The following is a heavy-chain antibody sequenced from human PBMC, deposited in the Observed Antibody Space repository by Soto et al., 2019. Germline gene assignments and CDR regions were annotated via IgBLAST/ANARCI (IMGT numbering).Heavy chain of an antibody. CDR1: GGSIYRSGYY. J-gene: IGHJ4*02. CDR2: IDYNGAT. CDR3: GKVLVGATGHTDSDS. Sequence: TSETLSLTCTVSGGSIYRSGYYWGWIRQPPGRGLEWIGNIDYNGATYSNPSLKSRVTISRDTSKNQFSLKLTSVTAADTALYYCGKVLVGATGHTDSDSWGPGXLVTVYS. D-gene: IGHD2-15*01. V-gene: IGHV4-39*01.